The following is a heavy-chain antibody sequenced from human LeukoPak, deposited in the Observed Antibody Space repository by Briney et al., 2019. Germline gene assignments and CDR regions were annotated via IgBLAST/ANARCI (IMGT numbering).Heavy chain of an antibody. CDR2: IYHSGST. J-gene: IGHJ6*03. CDR1: GGSISSGGYY. V-gene: IGHV4-30-2*01. Sequence: SQTLSLTCTVSGGSISSGGYYWSWIRQPPGKGLEWIGYIYHSGSTNYNPSLKSRVTISVDTSKNQFSLKLSSVTAADTAVYYCARRRLQFYYMDVWGKGTTVTVSS. D-gene: IGHD4-11*01. CDR3: ARRRLQFYYMDV.